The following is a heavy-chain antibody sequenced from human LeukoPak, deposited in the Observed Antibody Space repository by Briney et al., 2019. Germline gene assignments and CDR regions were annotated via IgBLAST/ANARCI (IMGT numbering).Heavy chain of an antibody. V-gene: IGHV1-46*01. CDR2: INPSGGST. Sequence: ASVKVSCKASGYTFTSYYMHWVRQAPGQGLEWMGIINPSGGSTSYAQKFQGRVTMTRDTSTSTVYMELSSLRSEDTAVCYCARMGVEGITGTSYYFDYWGQGTLVTVSS. CDR1: GYTFTSYY. CDR3: ARMGVEGITGTSYYFDY. J-gene: IGHJ4*02. D-gene: IGHD1-20*01.